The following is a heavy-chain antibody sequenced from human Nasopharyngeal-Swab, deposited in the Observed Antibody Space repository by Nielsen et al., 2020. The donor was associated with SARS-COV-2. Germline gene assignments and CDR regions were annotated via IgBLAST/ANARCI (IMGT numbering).Heavy chain of an antibody. J-gene: IGHJ6*02. D-gene: IGHD6-13*01. Sequence: ASVNVSCKVSGYTLTELSMHWVRQAPGKGLEWMGGFDPEDGETIYAQKFQGRVTMTEDTSTDTAYMALSSLRSEDTAVYYCATDSSAAGSYGMDVWGQGTTVTVSS. CDR3: ATDSSAAGSYGMDV. CDR2: FDPEDGET. V-gene: IGHV1-24*01. CDR1: GYTLTELS.